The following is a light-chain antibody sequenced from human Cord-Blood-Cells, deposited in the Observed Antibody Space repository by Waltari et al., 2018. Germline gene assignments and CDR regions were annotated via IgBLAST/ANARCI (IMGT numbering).Light chain of an antibody. CDR3: CSYAGSYTWV. V-gene: IGLV2-11*01. Sequence: QSALTQPRSVSGSPGQSVTISCTGTSSDVGGYNYVSWYQQHPGKAPKLMIHDVSKRPSGVPDRFSGSKSGKTASLTISGLQAEDEADYYCCSYAGSYTWVFGGGTKLTVL. J-gene: IGLJ3*02. CDR2: DVS. CDR1: SSDVGGYNY.